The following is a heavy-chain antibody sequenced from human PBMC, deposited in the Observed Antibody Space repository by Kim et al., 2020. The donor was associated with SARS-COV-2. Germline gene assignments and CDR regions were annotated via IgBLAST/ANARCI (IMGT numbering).Heavy chain of an antibody. Sequence: YSGSVQGRFSISRENGRNSLYLQMNSQSAGDTGVYYCARSRLVRELGMDVWGQGTTVTVAS. V-gene: IGHV3-13*01. J-gene: IGHJ6*02. D-gene: IGHD3-10*01. CDR3: ARSRLVRELGMDV.